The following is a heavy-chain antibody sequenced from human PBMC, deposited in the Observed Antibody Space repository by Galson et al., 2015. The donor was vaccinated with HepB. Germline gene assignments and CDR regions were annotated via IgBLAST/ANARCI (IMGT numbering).Heavy chain of an antibody. J-gene: IGHJ4*02. Sequence: QSGAEVKKPGESLRISCKGSGYSFTSYWISWVRQMPGKGLEWMGRIDPSDSYTNYSPSFQGHVTISADKSISTAYLQWSSLKASDTAMYYCARHAQGDYDILTGYYAFWGQGTLVTVSS. D-gene: IGHD3-9*01. CDR1: GYSFTSYW. CDR2: IDPSDSYT. V-gene: IGHV5-10-1*01. CDR3: ARHAQGDYDILTGYYAF.